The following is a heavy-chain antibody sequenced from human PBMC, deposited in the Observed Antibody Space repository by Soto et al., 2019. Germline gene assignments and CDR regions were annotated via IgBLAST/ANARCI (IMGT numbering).Heavy chain of an antibody. CDR3: ARDREEWNTAMGRYFHYGLDV. CDR2: IGGSGYSI. D-gene: IGHD5-18*01. V-gene: IGHV3-48*03. CDR1: GFTFSSFE. Sequence: EVQLVESGGGFAQPGGSLRLSCAASGFTFSSFEMNWVHQAPGKGLERLSYIGGSGYSIYYADSVKGRFTISRDNVRNSLYLQRNSLRAEDTAVYYCARDREEWNTAMGRYFHYGLDVWGQGTTVTVSS. J-gene: IGHJ6*02.